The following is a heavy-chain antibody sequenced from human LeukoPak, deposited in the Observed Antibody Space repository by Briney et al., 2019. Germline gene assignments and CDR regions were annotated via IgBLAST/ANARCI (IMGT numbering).Heavy chain of an antibody. CDR1: GGSFRGHY. J-gene: IGHJ4*02. CDR3: ARGARDLVVVAATVDYFDY. Sequence: SETLSLTCAVYGGSFRGHYWRWIRQPPRTALQSTGEPPHSGSTNDNPSLKSRVTISVDTSKNQFSLKLSSVTAADTAVYYCARGARDLVVVAATVDYFDYWGQGTLVTVSS. V-gene: IGHV4-34*01. D-gene: IGHD2-15*01. CDR2: PPHSGST.